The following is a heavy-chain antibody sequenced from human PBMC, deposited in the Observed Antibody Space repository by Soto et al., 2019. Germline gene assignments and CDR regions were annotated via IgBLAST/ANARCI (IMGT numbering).Heavy chain of an antibody. Sequence: ASETLSLTCTVSGTSISGFYWSWIRKSAGKGLEWIGRIYATGTTDYNPSLKSRVMMSVDTSKKQFSLKLRSVTAADTAVYYCVRDGTKTLRDWFDPWGQGISVTVSS. CDR1: GTSISGFY. V-gene: IGHV4-4*07. D-gene: IGHD1-1*01. CDR3: VRDGTKTLRDWFDP. J-gene: IGHJ5*02. CDR2: IYATGTT.